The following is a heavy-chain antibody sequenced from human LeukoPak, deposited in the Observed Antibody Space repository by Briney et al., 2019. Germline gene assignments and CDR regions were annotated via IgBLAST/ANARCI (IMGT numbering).Heavy chain of an antibody. CDR1: GFTLSSYA. D-gene: IGHD3-9*01. CDR2: ISGSGGST. J-gene: IGHJ5*02. V-gene: IGHV3-23*01. Sequence: GGSLRLSCAASGFTLSSYAMSWVRQAPGKGLEWVSAISGSGGSTYYADSVKGRFTISRDNSKNTLYLQMNSLRAEDTAVYYCAKKSEYDILTGYYNNWFDPWGQGTLVTVSS. CDR3: AKKSEYDILTGYYNNWFDP.